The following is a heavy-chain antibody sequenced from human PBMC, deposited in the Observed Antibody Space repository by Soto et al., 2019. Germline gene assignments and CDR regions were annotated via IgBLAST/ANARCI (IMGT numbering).Heavy chain of an antibody. J-gene: IGHJ4*02. CDR2: IKSKTDGGTT. CDR3: TTAGEITMIQLFVY. D-gene: IGHD3-22*01. CDR1: GFTFSNAW. V-gene: IGHV3-15*01. Sequence: EVQLVESGGGLVKPGGSLRLSCAASGFTFSNAWMSWVRQAPGKGLEWVGRIKSKTDGGTTDDAAPVKGRFTISRDDSKNTLYLQMNSLKTEDTAVYYCTTAGEITMIQLFVYWGQGTLVTVSS.